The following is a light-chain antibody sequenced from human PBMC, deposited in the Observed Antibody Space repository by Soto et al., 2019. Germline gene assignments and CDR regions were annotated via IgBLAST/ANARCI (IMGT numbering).Light chain of an antibody. CDR1: QSINSRY. J-gene: IGKJ3*01. V-gene: IGKV3-20*01. Sequence: EIVLTQSPGTLSLSPGERATLSCRASQSINSRYLAWYQQKPGQAPRLLIYGASSRATGIPDRFSGSGSGTDFTLNISRLEPEDFAVYYCQQFGSSPGFTFGPGTKVDLK. CDR3: QQFGSSPGFT. CDR2: GAS.